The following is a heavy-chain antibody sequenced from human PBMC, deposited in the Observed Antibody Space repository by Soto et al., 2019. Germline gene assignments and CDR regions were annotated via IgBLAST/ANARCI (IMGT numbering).Heavy chain of an antibody. CDR1: GYSFTTYW. CDR3: ARQDYSNYRGGMDV. V-gene: IGHV5-10-1*01. D-gene: IGHD2-2*01. J-gene: IGHJ6*02. CDR2: IDPSDSYT. Sequence: GESLKISCKGSGYSFTTYWIYWVRQMPGKGLEWMGRIDPSDSYTNYSPSFQGHVTMSADKSISTAYLQWSSLKASDTATYYCARQDYSNYRGGMDVWGQGTTVTVSS.